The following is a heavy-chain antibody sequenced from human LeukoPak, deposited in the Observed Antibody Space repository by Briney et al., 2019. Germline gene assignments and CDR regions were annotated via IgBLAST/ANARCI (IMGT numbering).Heavy chain of an antibody. CDR3: ARGPDCSSTSCYRENWFDP. D-gene: IGHD2-2*01. Sequence: ASVKVSCKAFGYTFTRHYIHWGRQAPGQGVEGMGWINPNSGGTNYAQKFQGRVTMTRDTSISTAYMELSRLRSDDTAVYYCARGPDCSSTSCYRENWFDPWGQGTLVTVSS. CDR2: INPNSGGT. V-gene: IGHV1-2*02. J-gene: IGHJ5*02. CDR1: GYTFTRHY.